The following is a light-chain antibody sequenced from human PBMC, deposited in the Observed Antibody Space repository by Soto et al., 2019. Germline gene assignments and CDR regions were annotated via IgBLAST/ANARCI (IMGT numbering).Light chain of an antibody. Sequence: QSALTQPPSASGSPGQSVTISCTGTRSDVGAYKYVSWYQQYPGKAHKLMIYEVTKRPSGVPDRFSGSKSGNTASLTVSGLQAEDEADYYCTSYVGNDIWVFGGGTQLTVL. J-gene: IGLJ3*02. V-gene: IGLV2-8*01. CDR3: TSYVGNDIWV. CDR1: RSDVGAYKY. CDR2: EVT.